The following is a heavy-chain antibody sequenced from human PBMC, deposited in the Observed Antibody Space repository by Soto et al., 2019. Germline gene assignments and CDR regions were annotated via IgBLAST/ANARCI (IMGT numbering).Heavy chain of an antibody. D-gene: IGHD6-19*01. CDR3: LRPGIAVAGMRDY. CDR1: GFTLSGYW. V-gene: IGHV3-74*01. J-gene: IGHJ4*02. Sequence: GSLRLSCVASGFTLSGYWMHWARQAPGKGLVWVSRINSDGSSTSYADSVKGRFTISRDNSKNTLYLQMNSLRAEDTAVYYCLRPGIAVAGMRDYWGQGTLVTVSS. CDR2: INSDGSST.